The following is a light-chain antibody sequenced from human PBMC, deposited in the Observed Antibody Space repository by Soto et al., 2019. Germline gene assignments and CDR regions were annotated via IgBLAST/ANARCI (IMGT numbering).Light chain of an antibody. J-gene: IGLJ3*02. CDR2: EVS. CDR1: SSDVGGYNY. V-gene: IGLV2-14*01. Sequence: QSVLTQPASVSGSPGQSITISCTGTSSDVGGYNYVSWYQQHPGKAPKLMIYEVSNRPSGVSNRFSGSKSGNTASLTIYGRQAEDEADYYCSSYTSSTTLVFGGGTQLTVL. CDR3: SSYTSSTTLV.